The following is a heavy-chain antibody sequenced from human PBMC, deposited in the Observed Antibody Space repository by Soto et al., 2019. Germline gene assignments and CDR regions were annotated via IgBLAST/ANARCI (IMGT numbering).Heavy chain of an antibody. Sequence: QLQLQESGPGLVKPSETLSLTCTVSGGSISSSSYYWGWIRQPPGKGLEWIGSIYYSGSTYYNPSLKCRVTISVDTSKNQFSLKLSSVTAADTAVYYCARQVIVVVPAAMRGAFDIWGQGTMVTVSS. V-gene: IGHV4-39*01. D-gene: IGHD2-2*01. CDR2: IYYSGST. CDR1: GGSISSSSYY. J-gene: IGHJ3*02. CDR3: ARQVIVVVPAAMRGAFDI.